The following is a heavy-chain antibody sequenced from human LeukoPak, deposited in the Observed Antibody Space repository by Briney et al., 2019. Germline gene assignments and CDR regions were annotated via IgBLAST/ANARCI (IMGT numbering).Heavy chain of an antibody. D-gene: IGHD5-12*01. V-gene: IGHV3-20*04. CDR1: GFTFDESG. J-gene: IGHJ4*02. CDR2: INWNGGST. Sequence: PGGSLRLSCAASGFTFDESGLSWVRQAPGKGLEWVSGINWNGGSTGYADSVKGRFTISRDNAKNSLYLQMNSLRAEDTALYYCARVTYYDSLYYFDYWGQGTLVTVSS. CDR3: ARVTYYDSLYYFDY.